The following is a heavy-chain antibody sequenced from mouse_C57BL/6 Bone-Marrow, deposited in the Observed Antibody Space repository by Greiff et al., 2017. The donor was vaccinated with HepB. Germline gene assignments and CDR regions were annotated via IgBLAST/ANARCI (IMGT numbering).Heavy chain of an antibody. D-gene: IGHD1-1*01. CDR1: GFTFSDYG. V-gene: IGHV5-17*01. J-gene: IGHJ1*03. CDR2: ISSGSSTI. Sequence: EVHLVESGGGLVKPGGSLKLSCAASGFTFSDYGMHWVRQAPEKGLEWVAYISSGSSTIYYADTVKGRFTISRDNAKNTLFLQMTSLRSEDTAMYYCARTLYYGSSHWYFDVWGTGTTVTVSS. CDR3: ARTLYYGSSHWYFDV.